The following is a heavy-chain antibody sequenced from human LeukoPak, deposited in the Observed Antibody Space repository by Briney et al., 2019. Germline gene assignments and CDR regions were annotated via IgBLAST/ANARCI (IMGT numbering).Heavy chain of an antibody. J-gene: IGHJ4*02. CDR2: IIPIFGTA. Sequence: SVKVSCKASGGTFSSYAISWVRQAPGQGLEWMGGIIPIFGTANYAQKFQGRVTITTDESTSTAYMELSSLGSEDTAVYYCARENVEMATIFFDYWGQGTLVTVSS. V-gene: IGHV1-69*05. CDR3: ARENVEMATIFFDY. CDR1: GGTFSSYA. D-gene: IGHD5-24*01.